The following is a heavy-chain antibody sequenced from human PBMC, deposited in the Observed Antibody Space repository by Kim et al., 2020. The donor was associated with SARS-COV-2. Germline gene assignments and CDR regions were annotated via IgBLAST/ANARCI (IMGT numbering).Heavy chain of an antibody. V-gene: IGHV4-34*01. D-gene: IGHD6-13*01. Sequence: SETLSLTCAVYGGSFSGYYWSWIRQPPGKGLEWIGEINHSGSTNYNPSLKSRVTISVDTSKNQFSLKLSSVTAADTAVYYCARGYSWLWWFDPWGQGTLVTVSS. J-gene: IGHJ5*02. CDR3: ARGYSWLWWFDP. CDR1: GGSFSGYY. CDR2: INHSGST.